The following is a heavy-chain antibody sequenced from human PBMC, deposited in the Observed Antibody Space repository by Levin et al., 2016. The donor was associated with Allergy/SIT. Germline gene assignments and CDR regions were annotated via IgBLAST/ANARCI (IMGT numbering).Heavy chain of an antibody. CDR3: ARTGGWKGMDV. J-gene: IGHJ6*02. D-gene: IGHD6-19*01. Sequence: GSLRLSCAVYGGSFSGYYWSWIRQPPGKGLEWIGEINHSGSTNYNPSLKSRVTISVDTSKNQFSLKLSSVTAADTAVYYCARTGGWKGMDVWGQGTTVTVSS. CDR2: INHSGST. CDR1: GGSFSGYY. V-gene: IGHV4-34*01.